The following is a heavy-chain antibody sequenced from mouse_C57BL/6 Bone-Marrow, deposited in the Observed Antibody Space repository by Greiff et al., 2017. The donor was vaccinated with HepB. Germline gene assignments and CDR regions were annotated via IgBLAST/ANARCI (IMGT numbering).Heavy chain of an antibody. D-gene: IGHD2-3*01. CDR3: ARGGDGSYWYFDV. CDR2: FHPYNDDT. V-gene: IGHV1-47*01. CDR1: GYTFTTYP. J-gene: IGHJ1*03. Sequence: VKLMESGAELVKPGASVKMSCKASGYTFTTYPIEWMKQNHGKSLEWIGNFHPYNDDTKYNEKFKGKATLTVEKSSSTVYLELSRLTSDDSAVYYCARGGDGSYWYFDVWGTGTTVTVSS.